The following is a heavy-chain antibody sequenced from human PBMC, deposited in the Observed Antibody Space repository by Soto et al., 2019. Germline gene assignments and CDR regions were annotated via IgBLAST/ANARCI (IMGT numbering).Heavy chain of an antibody. CDR1: GGSISSGGYY. CDR3: ARVFGFGGMDV. D-gene: IGHD3-10*01. Sequence: QVQLQESGPGLVKPSQTLSLTCTVSGGSISSGGYYWSWIRQHPGKGLEWIGHIYYSGSTYYNPSLKRRVTISVDTSKNQFPLKLRSAPAADTAVYYCARVFGFGGMDVWGQGTTVTVSS. V-gene: IGHV4-31*03. J-gene: IGHJ6*02. CDR2: IYYSGST.